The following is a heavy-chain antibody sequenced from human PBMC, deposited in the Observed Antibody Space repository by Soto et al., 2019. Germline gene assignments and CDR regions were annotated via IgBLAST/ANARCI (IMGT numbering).Heavy chain of an antibody. CDR2: INDSGDRT. CDR3: AREEWTNRRPYLYAGMDV. CDR1: GVTFSTYA. J-gene: IGHJ6*02. D-gene: IGHD3-3*01. V-gene: IGHV3-23*01. Sequence: EVQVLESGGGLVQPGGSLKLSCAVSGVTFSTYAMCWVRQAPGKGPEWVSGINDSGDRTYYTDSVKGRFTISRDNSKNTLYLQMNSLRAEDTAVYYCAREEWTNRRPYLYAGMDVWGQGTTVTVSS.